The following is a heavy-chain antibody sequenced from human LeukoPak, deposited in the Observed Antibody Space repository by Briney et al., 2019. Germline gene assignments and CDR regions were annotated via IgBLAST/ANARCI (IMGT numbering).Heavy chain of an antibody. CDR3: ARGAPYYYDSSGYYEFDC. Sequence: PGGSLRLSCAASGFTFSSYGMHWVRQAPGKGLEWVAVIWYDGSNKYYADSVKGRFTISRDNSKNTLYLQMNSLRAEDTAVYYCARGAPYYYDSSGYYEFDCWGQGTLVTVSS. V-gene: IGHV3-33*01. D-gene: IGHD3-22*01. CDR2: IWYDGSNK. CDR1: GFTFSSYG. J-gene: IGHJ4*02.